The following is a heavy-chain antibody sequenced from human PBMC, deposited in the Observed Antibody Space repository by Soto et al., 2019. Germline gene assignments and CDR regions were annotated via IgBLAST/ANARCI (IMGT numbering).Heavy chain of an antibody. CDR1: GFIFGNYM. D-gene: IGHD2-8*01. CDR3: ARDQSSGYCTNGVCPSGLDY. V-gene: IGHV3-23*01. CDR2: IRDGGEST. Sequence: PGGSLRLSCAFSGFIFGNYMMTWVRQAPGKGLEWVSTIRDGGESTYYADSVKGRFTISRDNAKNSLYLQMNSLRDEDTAVYYCARDQSSGYCTNGVCPSGLDYWGQGTLVTVSS. J-gene: IGHJ4*02.